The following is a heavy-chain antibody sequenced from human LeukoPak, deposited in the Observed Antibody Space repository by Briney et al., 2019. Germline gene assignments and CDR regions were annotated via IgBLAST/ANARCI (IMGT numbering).Heavy chain of an antibody. Sequence: PGGSLRLSCAASGFTFSSYSMNWVRQAPGKGLEWVSSISSSGTYVYYADSVKCRFTISRDNAKHSLSLQMNSLRADDAAVYYCARASSKQLAGYLPDGFDIWGQRTMVPVSS. J-gene: IGHJ3*02. D-gene: IGHD3-9*01. CDR1: GFTFSSYS. CDR3: ARASSKQLAGYLPDGFDI. CDR2: ISSSGTYV. V-gene: IGHV3-21*01.